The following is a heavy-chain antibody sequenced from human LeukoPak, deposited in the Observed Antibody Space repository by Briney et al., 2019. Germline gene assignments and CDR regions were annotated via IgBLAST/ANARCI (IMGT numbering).Heavy chain of an antibody. CDR3: ARAGSGSYSYYYYGMDV. D-gene: IGHD1-26*01. J-gene: IGHJ6*02. CDR1: GGSLSGYY. V-gene: IGHV4-59*01. Sequence: MTSETLSLTCAVYGGSLSGYYWSWIRQPPGKGLEWIGYIYYSGSTNYNPSLKSRVTISVDTSKNQFSLKLSSVTAADTAVYYCARAGSGSYSYYYYGMDVWGQGTTVTVSS. CDR2: IYYSGST.